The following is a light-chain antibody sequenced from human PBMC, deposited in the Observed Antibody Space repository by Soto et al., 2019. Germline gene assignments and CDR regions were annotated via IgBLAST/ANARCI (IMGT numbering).Light chain of an antibody. CDR2: GAS. CDR1: QRISSN. V-gene: IGKV3-15*01. J-gene: IGKJ1*01. Sequence: EVVMTQSPATLSVSPGERATLSCRASQRISSNLAWYQQRRGQAPRLLIYGASTRAPGIPARFSGSGSGTEFTLIISSLQSEDSATYYCQQYEVYPWTFGQGTKVDIK. CDR3: QQYEVYPWT.